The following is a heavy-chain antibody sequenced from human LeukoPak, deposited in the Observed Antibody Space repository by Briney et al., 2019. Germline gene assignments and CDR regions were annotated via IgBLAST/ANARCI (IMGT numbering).Heavy chain of an antibody. CDR1: GFTFSSYA. CDR2: ISGSGGST. J-gene: IGHJ4*02. Sequence: GGSLRLSCAASGFTFSSYAMSWVRQAPGKGLEWVSAISGSGGSTYYADSVKGRFTISRDNSKNTLHLQMNSLRAEDTAVYYCATPGDSSGYYLNYYFDYWGQGTLVTVSS. D-gene: IGHD3-22*01. V-gene: IGHV3-23*01. CDR3: ATPGDSSGYYLNYYFDY.